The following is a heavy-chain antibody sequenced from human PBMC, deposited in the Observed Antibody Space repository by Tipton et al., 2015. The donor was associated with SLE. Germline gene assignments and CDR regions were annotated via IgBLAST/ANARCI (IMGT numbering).Heavy chain of an antibody. CDR3: ARDYGDFDAFDI. Sequence: TLSLTCAVSGYSISSGYYWGWIRQPPGKGLEWIGSIYHSGSTYYNNPSLKSRVTISVDTSKNQFSLKLSSVTAADTAVYYCARDYGDFDAFDIWGQGTMVTVSS. CDR2: IYHSGST. V-gene: IGHV4-38-2*01. J-gene: IGHJ3*02. D-gene: IGHD4-17*01. CDR1: GYSISSGYY.